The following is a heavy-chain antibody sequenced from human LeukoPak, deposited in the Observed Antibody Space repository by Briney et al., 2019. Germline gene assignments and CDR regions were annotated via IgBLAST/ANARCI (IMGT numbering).Heavy chain of an antibody. Sequence: PSETLSLTCAVYGGSFSGYYWSWIRQPPGKGLEWIGEINHSGSTNYNPSLKSRVTISVDTSKNQFSLKLSSVTAADTAVYCCARALGPWGQGTLVTVSS. J-gene: IGHJ5*02. CDR3: ARALGP. CDR1: GGSFSGYY. CDR2: INHSGST. V-gene: IGHV4-34*01.